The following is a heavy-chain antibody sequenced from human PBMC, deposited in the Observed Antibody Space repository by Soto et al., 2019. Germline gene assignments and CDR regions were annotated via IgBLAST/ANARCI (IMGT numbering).Heavy chain of an antibody. Sequence: SETLSLTCAVYGGSFSGYYWSWIRQPPGKGLEWIGEINHSGSTNYNPSLKSRVTISVDTSKNQFSLKLSSVTAADTAVYYCARSSPGGYYYYMDVWGKGTTVTVSS. CDR3: ARSSPGGYYYYMDV. CDR1: GGSFSGYY. D-gene: IGHD3-16*01. CDR2: INHSGST. J-gene: IGHJ6*03. V-gene: IGHV4-34*01.